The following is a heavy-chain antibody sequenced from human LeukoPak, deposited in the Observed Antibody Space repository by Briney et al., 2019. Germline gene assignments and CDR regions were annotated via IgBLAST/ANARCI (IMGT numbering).Heavy chain of an antibody. CDR3: AKGPSGWFGELFLDY. J-gene: IGHJ4*02. CDR2: ISGSGGST. CDR1: GFTFSSYS. V-gene: IGHV3-23*01. D-gene: IGHD3-10*01. Sequence: GGSLRLSCAASGFTFSSYSMNWVRQAPGKGLEWVSAISGSGGSTYYADSVKGRFTISRDNSKNTLYLQMNSLRAEDTAVYYCAKGPSGWFGELFLDYWGQGTLVTVSS.